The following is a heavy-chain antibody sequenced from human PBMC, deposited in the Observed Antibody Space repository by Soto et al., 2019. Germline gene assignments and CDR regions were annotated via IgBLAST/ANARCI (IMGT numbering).Heavy chain of an antibody. D-gene: IGHD2-21*02. CDR3: ARDLWGYCGADCYPLDV. CDR1: GGSISSGGYY. V-gene: IGHV4-31*01. Sequence: SETLSLTCTVSGGSISSGGYYWSWIRQHPGKGLEWIGYIYYSGSTYYNPSLKSLVTISVDTSKNQFSLKLNSVTAADTAVYYCARDLWGYCGADCYPLDVWGQGTTVTGSS. CDR2: IYYSGST. J-gene: IGHJ6*02.